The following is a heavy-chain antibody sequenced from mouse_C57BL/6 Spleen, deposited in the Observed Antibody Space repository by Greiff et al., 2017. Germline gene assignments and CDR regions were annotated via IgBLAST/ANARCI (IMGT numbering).Heavy chain of an antibody. CDR3: ARSGLGEYYAMDY. D-gene: IGHD2-4*01. CDR2: IDPSDSET. V-gene: IGHV1-52*01. CDR1: GYTFTSYW. J-gene: IGHJ4*01. Sequence: VQLQQPGAELVRPGSSVKLSCKASGYTFTSYWMHWVKQRPIQGLEWIGNIDPSDSETHYNQKFKDKATLTVDKSSSTAYMQLSSLTSEDSAVYYCARSGLGEYYAMDYWGQGTSVTVSS.